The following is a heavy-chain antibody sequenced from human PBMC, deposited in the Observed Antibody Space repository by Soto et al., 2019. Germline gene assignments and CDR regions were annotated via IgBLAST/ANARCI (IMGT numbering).Heavy chain of an antibody. CDR3: ARHMDPDAGSYWEWAY. CDR2: IYPGDSDA. J-gene: IGHJ4*02. V-gene: IGHV5-51*01. CDR1: GYRFSSYW. Sequence: GESLKISCKASGYRFSSYWIAWVRQTPGKGLEWMGVIYPGDSDARYSPSFQGQVTISVDKSTNTAYLQWSSLEASDTAMYYCARHMDPDAGSYWEWAYWGQGTLVTVSS. D-gene: IGHD1-26*01.